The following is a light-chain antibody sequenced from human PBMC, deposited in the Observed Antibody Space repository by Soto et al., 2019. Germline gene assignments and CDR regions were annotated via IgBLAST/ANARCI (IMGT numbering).Light chain of an antibody. V-gene: IGLV2-14*03. CDR1: SSDVGGYNY. Sequence: QSALTQPASVSGSPGQSITISCTGTSSDVGGYNYVSWYQQHPGKAPKIIIYDVSNRPSGISNRFSGSKSGNTASLTISGLQAEDEADYYCSSYTSTITLVFGTGTKLTVL. CDR3: SSYTSTITLV. CDR2: DVS. J-gene: IGLJ1*01.